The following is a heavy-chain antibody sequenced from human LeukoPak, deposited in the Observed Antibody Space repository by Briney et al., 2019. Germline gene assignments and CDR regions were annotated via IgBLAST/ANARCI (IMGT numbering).Heavy chain of an antibody. D-gene: IGHD3-9*01. Sequence: PSETLSLTCTVSGGSISSSSYYWGWIRQPPGKGLEWIGSIYYSGSTYYNPSLKGRVTISVDTSKNQFSLKLSSVTAADTAVYYCASRYFDWLLSHSSPIDPWGQGTLVTVSS. V-gene: IGHV4-39*01. CDR3: ASRYFDWLLSHSSPIDP. CDR2: IYYSGST. J-gene: IGHJ5*02. CDR1: GGSISSSSYY.